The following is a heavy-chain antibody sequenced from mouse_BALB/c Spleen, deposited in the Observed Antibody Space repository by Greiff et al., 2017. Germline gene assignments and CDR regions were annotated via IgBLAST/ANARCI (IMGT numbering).Heavy chain of an antibody. Sequence: EVKVVESGGGLVQPGGSLKLSCAASGFTFSSYGMSWVRQTPDKRLELVATINSNGGSTYYPDSVKGRFTISRDNAKNTLYLQMSSLKSEDTAMYYCARGGMITTGAMDYWGQGTSVTVSS. CDR2: INSNGGST. J-gene: IGHJ4*01. D-gene: IGHD2-4*01. CDR1: GFTFSSYG. V-gene: IGHV5-6-3*01. CDR3: ARGGMITTGAMDY.